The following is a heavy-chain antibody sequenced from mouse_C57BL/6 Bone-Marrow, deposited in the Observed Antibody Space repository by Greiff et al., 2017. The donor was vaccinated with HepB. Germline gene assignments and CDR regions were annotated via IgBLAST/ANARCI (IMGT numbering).Heavy chain of an antibody. CDR2: IWSGGST. CDR1: GFSLTSYG. CDR3: DSPDSSGYGFAY. V-gene: IGHV2-2*01. D-gene: IGHD3-2*02. Sequence: QVQLQQSGPGLVQPSQSLSITCTVSGFSLTSYGVHWVRQSPGKGLEWLGVIWSGGSTDYNAAFISRLSISKDNSKSQVFFKMNRLQADDTAIYYCDSPDSSGYGFAYWGQGTLVTVSA. J-gene: IGHJ3*01.